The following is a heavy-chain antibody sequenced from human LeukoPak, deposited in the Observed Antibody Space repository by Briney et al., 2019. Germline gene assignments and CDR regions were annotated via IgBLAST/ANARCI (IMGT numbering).Heavy chain of an antibody. Sequence: SETLSLTCTVSGGSISSYYWSWIRQPAGKGLEWIGRIYTSGSTNYNPSLKSRVTMSVDTSKNRFSLKLSSVTAADTAVYYCAREISSGWYGVFSYWGQGTLVTVPS. J-gene: IGHJ4*02. CDR1: GGSISSYY. CDR2: IYTSGST. CDR3: AREISSGWYGVFSY. D-gene: IGHD6-19*01. V-gene: IGHV4-4*07.